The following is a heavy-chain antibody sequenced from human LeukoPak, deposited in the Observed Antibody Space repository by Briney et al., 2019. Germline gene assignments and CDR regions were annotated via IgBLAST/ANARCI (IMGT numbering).Heavy chain of an antibody. CDR1: GGSIGSYY. J-gene: IGHJ4*02. D-gene: IGHD6-13*01. CDR3: ARGVVAAPDTVDY. Sequence: SETLSLTCTVSGGSIGSYYWSWIRQPPGKGLEWIGYIYDSGSTNYNPSLTSRVTISVDTSKNQFSLKLSSLTAADTAVYYCARGVVAAPDTVDYWGQGTLVTVSS. CDR2: IYDSGST. V-gene: IGHV4-59*12.